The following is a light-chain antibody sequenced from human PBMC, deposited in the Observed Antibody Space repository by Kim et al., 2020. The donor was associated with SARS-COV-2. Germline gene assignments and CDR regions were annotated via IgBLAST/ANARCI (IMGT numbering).Light chain of an antibody. Sequence: DIQMTQSPSTLSASVGDRVTITCRASQSISGWLAWYQQKPGKAPKLLIYKASSLESGVPSRFSGSGSGTEFTLTISSLQPDDFATYYCQQYGTFGQGTKVDIK. CDR2: KAS. V-gene: IGKV1-5*03. J-gene: IGKJ1*01. CDR3: QQYGT. CDR1: QSISGW.